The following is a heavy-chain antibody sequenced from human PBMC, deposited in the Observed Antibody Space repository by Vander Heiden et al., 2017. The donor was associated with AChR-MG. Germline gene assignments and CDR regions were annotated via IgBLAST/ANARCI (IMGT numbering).Heavy chain of an antibody. Sequence: QVQLVESGGGVVQPGRSLRLSCAASGFTFSSYGMHWVRQAPGKGLEWVAVISYDGSNKYYADSVKGRFTISRDNSKNTLYLQMNSLRAEDTAVYYCAKATQGWFDPWGQGTLVTVSS. CDR1: GFTFSSYG. CDR3: AKATQGWFDP. CDR2: ISYDGSNK. V-gene: IGHV3-30*18. J-gene: IGHJ5*02.